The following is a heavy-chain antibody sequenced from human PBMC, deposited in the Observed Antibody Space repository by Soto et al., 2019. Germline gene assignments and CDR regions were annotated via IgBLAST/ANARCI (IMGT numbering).Heavy chain of an antibody. CDR1: GFTFTSSA. CDR3: AKDGLSDSPSAIDY. J-gene: IGHJ4*02. D-gene: IGHD6-13*01. CDR2: IAVGSGYT. Sequence: ASVKVSCKASGFTFTSSAFQWVRQARGQRLEWIGWIAVGSGYTNYAQRFQDRVTLTRDMSTATTYMELSRLSADDTAIYYCAKDGLSDSPSAIDYWGLGTLVTVSS. V-gene: IGHV1-58*01.